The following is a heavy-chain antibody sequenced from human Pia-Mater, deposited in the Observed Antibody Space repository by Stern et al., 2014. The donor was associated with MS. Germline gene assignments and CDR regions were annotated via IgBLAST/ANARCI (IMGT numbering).Heavy chain of an antibody. Sequence: VQLVESGPGLVKPSETLSRTCTVSGGSISSSYYWGWIRQSSGKGLEWIGSIDDTGRTFYNPSLKGRFPIPEDTPNNHFSLNLSSVTAADTAVYYCVRQVTVRSRFDYWGQGTLVTVSS. D-gene: IGHD4-11*01. CDR2: IDDTGRT. J-gene: IGHJ4*02. CDR3: VRQVTVRSRFDY. V-gene: IGHV4-39*01. CDR1: GGSISSSYY.